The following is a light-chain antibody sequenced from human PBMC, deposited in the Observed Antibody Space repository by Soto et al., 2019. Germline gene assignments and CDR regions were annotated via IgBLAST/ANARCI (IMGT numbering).Light chain of an antibody. Sequence: DIVMTQSPLSLPVTPGEPASISCRSSQSLLHSNGYNYLDWYLQKAGQSPQLLIYLGSNRASGVPDRFSGSGSGTDFKLKISRVEAEDVGVYYCMQAQQTPWTFGQGTKVEIK. V-gene: IGKV2-28*01. CDR1: QSLLHSNGYNY. CDR2: LGS. CDR3: MQAQQTPWT. J-gene: IGKJ1*01.